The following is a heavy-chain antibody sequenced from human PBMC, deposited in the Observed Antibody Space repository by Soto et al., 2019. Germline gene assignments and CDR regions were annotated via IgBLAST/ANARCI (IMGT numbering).Heavy chain of an antibody. Sequence: ASMKVSCKASGYTFTVYAIHWVRQAPGQRLEWMGWINAGNGHTKYSQKFQGRVTITRDTSASTAYMELSSLRSEDTALYYCARAVAVPADFDYWGQGTLVTVSS. D-gene: IGHD6-19*01. J-gene: IGHJ4*02. CDR3: ARAVAVPADFDY. V-gene: IGHV1-3*01. CDR2: INAGNGHT. CDR1: GYTFTVYA.